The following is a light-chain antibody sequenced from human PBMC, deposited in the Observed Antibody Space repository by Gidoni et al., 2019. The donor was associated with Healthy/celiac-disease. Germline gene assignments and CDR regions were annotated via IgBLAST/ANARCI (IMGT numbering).Light chain of an antibody. CDR1: QSISSY. Sequence: DIQMTQSPSSLSASVGDRVTITCRASQSISSYLNWYQQKPGKAPQLLIYAASSLQSGVPSRFSGSGSGTDVTLTISSLQPEDFANYYCQQSYSTPPTFGQGTKVEIK. CDR2: AAS. CDR3: QQSYSTPPT. J-gene: IGKJ1*01. V-gene: IGKV1-39*01.